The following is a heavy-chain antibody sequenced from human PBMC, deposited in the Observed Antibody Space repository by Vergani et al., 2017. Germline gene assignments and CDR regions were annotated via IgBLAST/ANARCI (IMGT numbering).Heavy chain of an antibody. CDR3: ARMDIGGLDY. J-gene: IGHJ4*02. CDR1: GFTVSSNY. CDR2: ISYDGSNK. D-gene: IGHD2-2*03. Sequence: VQLVESGGGLVQPGGSLRLSCAASGFTVSSNYMSWVRQAPGKGLEWVAVISYDGSNKYYADSVKGRFTISRDNSKNTLYLQMNSLRAEDTAVYYCARMDIGGLDYWGQGTLVTVSS. V-gene: IGHV3-30*03.